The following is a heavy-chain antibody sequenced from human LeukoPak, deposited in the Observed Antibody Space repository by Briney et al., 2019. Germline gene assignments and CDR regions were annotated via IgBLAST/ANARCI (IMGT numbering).Heavy chain of an antibody. J-gene: IGHJ4*02. CDR1: GGSISSRSYH. CDR3: ATGTYYSSAY. Sequence: KPSETLSLTCTVSGGSISSRSYHWGWIRQPPGKGLEWIGSIYYSGSTYYNPSLKSRVTISVDTSKNQFSLKVSSVTAADTAVYYCATGTYYSSAYWGQGTLVTVSS. V-gene: IGHV4-39*07. D-gene: IGHD3-16*01. CDR2: IYYSGST.